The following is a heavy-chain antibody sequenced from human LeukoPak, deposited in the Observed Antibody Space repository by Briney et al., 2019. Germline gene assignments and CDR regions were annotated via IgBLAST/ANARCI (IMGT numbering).Heavy chain of an antibody. J-gene: IGHJ4*02. Sequence: GGSLRLSCAASGFTVSSNYMSWVRQAPGKGLEWDSVIYSDGSTYYADSVKGRFTISRDNSKNTLYLQINSLRAEDTAVYYCARDYNYYHSSGYWYYFDYWGQGTLATVSS. D-gene: IGHD3-22*01. CDR2: IYSDGST. V-gene: IGHV3-66*01. CDR3: ARDYNYYHSSGYWYYFDY. CDR1: GFTVSSNY.